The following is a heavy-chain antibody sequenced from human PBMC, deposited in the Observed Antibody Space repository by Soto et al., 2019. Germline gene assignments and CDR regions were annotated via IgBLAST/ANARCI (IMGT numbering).Heavy chain of an antibody. CDR2: INPNSGGT. V-gene: IGHV1-2*04. D-gene: IGHD6-6*01. J-gene: IGHJ6*02. CDR3: ASDKSSSYSDYSGMDV. CDR1: GYTFTGYY. Sequence: ASVKVSCKASGYTFTGYYMHWVRQAPGQGLEWMGWINPNSGGTNYAQKFQGWVTMTRDTSISTAYMELSRLRSDDTAVYYCASDKSSSYSDYSGMDVWGHGTTVTVSS.